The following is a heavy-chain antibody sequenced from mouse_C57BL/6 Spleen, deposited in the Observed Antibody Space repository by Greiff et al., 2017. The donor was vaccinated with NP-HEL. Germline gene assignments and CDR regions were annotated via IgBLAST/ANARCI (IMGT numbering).Heavy chain of an antibody. Sequence: EVHLVESGGGLVKPGGSLKLSCAASGFTFSDYGMHWVRQAPEKGLEWVAYISSGSSTIYYADTVKGRFTISRDNAKNTLFLQMTSLRSEDTAMYYCARLLWDYYAMDYWGQGTSVTVSS. J-gene: IGHJ4*01. CDR3: ARLLWDYYAMDY. CDR1: GFTFSDYG. D-gene: IGHD6-1*01. V-gene: IGHV5-17*01. CDR2: ISSGSSTI.